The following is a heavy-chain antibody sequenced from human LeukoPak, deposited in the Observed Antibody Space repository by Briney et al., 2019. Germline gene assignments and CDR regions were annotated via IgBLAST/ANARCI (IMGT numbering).Heavy chain of an antibody. CDR3: AREITMVRGTPPNWFDP. Sequence: GPLRLSCAASGFTFSSYWMSWVRQAPGKGLEWVANIKQDGSEKYYVDSVKGRFTISRDNAKNSLYLQMNSLRAEDTAVYYCAREITMVRGTPPNWFDPWGQGTLVTVSS. D-gene: IGHD3-10*01. CDR2: IKQDGSEK. CDR1: GFTFSSYW. V-gene: IGHV3-7*01. J-gene: IGHJ5*02.